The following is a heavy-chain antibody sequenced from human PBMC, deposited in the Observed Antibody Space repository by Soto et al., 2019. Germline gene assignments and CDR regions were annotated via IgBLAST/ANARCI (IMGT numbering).Heavy chain of an antibody. Sequence: GGSLRLSCAASGFTFSSYAMNWVRQAPGKGLEWVSAISSGGGSPYYADSVKGRFTISRDNSKNTLYLQMNDLRAEDTAVYFCAKGDGRIVPRHFDYWGQGALVTVSS. CDR3: AKGDGRIVPRHFDY. CDR1: GFTFSSYA. V-gene: IGHV3-23*01. CDR2: ISSGGGSP. J-gene: IGHJ4*02. D-gene: IGHD6-6*01.